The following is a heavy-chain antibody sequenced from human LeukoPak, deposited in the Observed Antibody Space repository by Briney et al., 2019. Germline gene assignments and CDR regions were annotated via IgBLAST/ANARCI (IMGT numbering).Heavy chain of an antibody. CDR1: GFTVSSNY. J-gene: IGHJ5*02. V-gene: IGHV3-53*01. Sequence: GGSLRLSCAASGFTVSSNYMSWVRQAPGKGLEWVSVIYSGGSTYYADSVKGRFTISRDNAKNSLYLQMNSLRAEDTAVYYCARDGAVAGTGWFDPWGQGTLVTVSS. CDR3: ARDGAVAGTGWFDP. CDR2: IYSGGST. D-gene: IGHD6-19*01.